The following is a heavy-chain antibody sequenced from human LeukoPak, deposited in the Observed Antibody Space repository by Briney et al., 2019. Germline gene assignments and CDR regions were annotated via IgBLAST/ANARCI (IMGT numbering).Heavy chain of an antibody. D-gene: IGHD3-16*02. J-gene: IGHJ4*02. V-gene: IGHV4-59*08. CDR3: ARLRSQTYYFDY. CDR2: IYYSGST. CDR1: GGSISSYY. Sequence: SETLSLTCTVSGGSISSYYWSWIRQPPGKGLEWIGYIYYSGSTNYNPSLKSRVTISVDTSKNQFSLKLSPVTAADTAVYYCARLRSQTYYFDYWGQGTLVTVSS.